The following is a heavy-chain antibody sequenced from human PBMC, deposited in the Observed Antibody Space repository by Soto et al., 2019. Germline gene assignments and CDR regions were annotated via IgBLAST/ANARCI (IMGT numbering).Heavy chain of an antibody. Sequence: GQGLEWMGIINPRGGKTSYAQKFQGRVTMTRDTSTSTVYMELSSLRSEDTAVYYCARVGIPRQRGAFDIWGQGTMVTVSS. CDR2: INPRGGKT. CDR3: ARVGIPRQRGAFDI. D-gene: IGHD1-20*01. J-gene: IGHJ3*02. V-gene: IGHV1-46*01.